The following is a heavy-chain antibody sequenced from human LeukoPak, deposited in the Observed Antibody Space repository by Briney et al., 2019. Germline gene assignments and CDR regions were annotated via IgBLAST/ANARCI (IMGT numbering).Heavy chain of an antibody. CDR2: IYHSGST. J-gene: IGHJ5*02. V-gene: IGHV4-4*02. CDR3: ARRGYSYGNNWFDP. Sequence: SGTLSLTCAVSGGSISSSNWWSWVRQPPGKGLEWIGEIYHSGSTNYSPSLKSRVTISLDKSKNQFSLKLNSVTAADTAVYYCARRGYSYGNNWFDPWGQGTLVTVSS. CDR1: GGSISSSNW. D-gene: IGHD3-10*01.